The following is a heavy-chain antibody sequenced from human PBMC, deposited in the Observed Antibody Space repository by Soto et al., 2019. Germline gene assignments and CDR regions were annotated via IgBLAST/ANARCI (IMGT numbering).Heavy chain of an antibody. CDR3: TSSSYGYYYYYGMDV. J-gene: IGHJ6*02. Sequence: GGSLRLSCAASGFTFSNAWMSWVRQAPGKGLEWVGRIKSKTDGGTTDYAAPVKGRFTISRDDSKNTLYLQMNSLKTEDTAVYYCTSSSYGYYYYYGMDVWGQGTTVTVSS. D-gene: IGHD6-6*01. V-gene: IGHV3-15*01. CDR1: GFTFSNAW. CDR2: IKSKTDGGTT.